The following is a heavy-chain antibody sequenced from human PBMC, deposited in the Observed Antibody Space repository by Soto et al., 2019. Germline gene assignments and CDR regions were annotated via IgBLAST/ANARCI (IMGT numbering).Heavy chain of an antibody. CDR2: IYYSGST. CDR3: ARGNYLLAAGIIIKEVHWFDP. Sequence: TLSLTCPVYCVSIIRSYLSFIRHHPGPGLEWIGYIYYSGSTNYNPSLKSRVTISVDTSKNQFSLKLSSVTAADTAVYYCARGNYLLAAGIIIKEVHWFDPWGQGTLVTVSS. J-gene: IGHJ5*02. V-gene: IGHV4-59*12. D-gene: IGHD6-13*01. CDR1: CVSIIRSY.